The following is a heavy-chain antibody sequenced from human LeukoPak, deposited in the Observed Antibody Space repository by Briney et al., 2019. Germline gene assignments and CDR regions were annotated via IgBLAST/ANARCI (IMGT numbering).Heavy chain of an antibody. J-gene: IGHJ2*01. CDR2: IYYSGRT. CDR3: ARRVVRCSGGSCQYWYFDL. D-gene: IGHD2-15*01. Sequence: SETLSPTCTLPDGPISSYYCSWIRQPPAKGLEGSRYIYYSGRTNYNPSLKSRVTISVDTSKNQCSLKLCSVTAADTAVYYCARRVVRCSGGSCQYWYFDLWGRGTLVTVSS. CDR1: DGPISSYY. V-gene: IGHV4-59*08.